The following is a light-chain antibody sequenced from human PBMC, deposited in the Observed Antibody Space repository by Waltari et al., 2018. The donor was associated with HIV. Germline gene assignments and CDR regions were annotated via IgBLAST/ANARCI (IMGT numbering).Light chain of an antibody. J-gene: IGKJ4*01. CDR2: ETS. CDR1: QSVSRH. Sequence: EIALTQSPATLSVSPGERAVPSCRASQSVSRHLAWYQQKSGQGPRLLIYETSTRAAGTPGRFNGSGSGTDFVLTITDVEPGDVAVYYCQQRGTWPLVTFGGGTKVE. V-gene: IGKV3-11*01. CDR3: QQRGTWPLVT.